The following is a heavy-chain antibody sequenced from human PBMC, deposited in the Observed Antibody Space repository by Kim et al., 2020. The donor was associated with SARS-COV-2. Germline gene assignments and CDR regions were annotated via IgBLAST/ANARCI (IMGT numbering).Heavy chain of an antibody. CDR2: IRSKGNDHAT. CDR1: GFTFIGSA. V-gene: IGHV3-73*01. J-gene: IGHJ4*02. Sequence: GGSLRLSCATAGFTFIGSAIHWVRQASGKGLEWVGRIRSKGNDHATDYAPSVKGRFTFSRNDSQSTAYLKMNSLKTDDTAVYYCITIIGVVFKWGQGTLV. CDR3: ITIIGVVFK. D-gene: IGHD3-3*01.